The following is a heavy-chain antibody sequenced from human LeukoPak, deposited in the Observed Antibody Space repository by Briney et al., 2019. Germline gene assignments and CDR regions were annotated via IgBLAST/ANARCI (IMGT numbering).Heavy chain of an antibody. D-gene: IGHD6-13*01. CDR3: ARESIQQLVRRGAFDI. CDR2: ISGSGGST. Sequence: PGGSLRLSCAASGFTFSSYAMSWVRQAPGQGLEWVSAISGSGGSTYYADSVKGRFTISRDNSKNTLYLQMNSLRAEDTAVYYCARESIQQLVRRGAFDIWGQGTMVAVSS. CDR1: GFTFSSYA. J-gene: IGHJ3*02. V-gene: IGHV3-23*01.